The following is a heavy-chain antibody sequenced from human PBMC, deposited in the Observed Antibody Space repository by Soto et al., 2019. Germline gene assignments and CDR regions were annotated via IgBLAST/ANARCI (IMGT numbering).Heavy chain of an antibody. V-gene: IGHV3-33*01. J-gene: IGHJ4*02. Sequence: GGSLRLSCAASGFTFSSYGMHWVRQAPGKGLEWVAVIWYDGSNKYYADSVKGRFTISRDNSKNTLYLQMNSLRAEDTAVYYCARDRLPYYYGSGSYQWDYWRQGTLVTVSS. D-gene: IGHD3-10*01. CDR2: IWYDGSNK. CDR3: ARDRLPYYYGSGSYQWDY. CDR1: GFTFSSYG.